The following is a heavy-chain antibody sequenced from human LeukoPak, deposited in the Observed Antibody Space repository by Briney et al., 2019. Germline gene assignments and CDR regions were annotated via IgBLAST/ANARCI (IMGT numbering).Heavy chain of an antibody. CDR2: IYYSGST. Sequence: SETLSLTCTVSGGSISSYYWSWIRQPPGKGLEWIGYIYYSGSTNYNPSLKSRVTISVDTSKNHFSLKLSPVTAADTAVYYCARTIYGSGSYYYFDYWGQGTLVTVSS. D-gene: IGHD3-10*01. CDR3: ARTIYGSGSYYYFDY. J-gene: IGHJ4*02. CDR1: GGSISSYY. V-gene: IGHV4-59*08.